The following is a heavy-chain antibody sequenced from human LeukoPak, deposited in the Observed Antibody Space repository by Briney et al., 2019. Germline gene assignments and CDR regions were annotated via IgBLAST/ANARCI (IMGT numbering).Heavy chain of an antibody. Sequence: ASVKVSCKASGYTLTGYYVHWVRQAPGQGLEWMGWINPNSGGTYSAQKFQGWVTMTRDTSISTAYMELSRLTSDDTAVYYCARANALYCSSTTCLFDYWGQGTLVTVSS. CDR2: INPNSGGT. D-gene: IGHD2-2*01. CDR1: GYTLTGYY. J-gene: IGHJ4*02. V-gene: IGHV1-2*04. CDR3: ARANALYCSSTTCLFDY.